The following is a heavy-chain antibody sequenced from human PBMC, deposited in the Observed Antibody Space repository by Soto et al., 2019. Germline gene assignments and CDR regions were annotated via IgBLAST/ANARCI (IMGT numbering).Heavy chain of an antibody. CDR1: EGTFSIYA. Sequence: SVTVTCKASEGTFSIYAINWLRPVTGQGLEWMGGIIPIFGTANYAQKFQGRVTITADKSTSTAYMELSSLTSEDTAVYNRARERGYCYGKYNYGMDIWGQGTTVTVS. J-gene: IGHJ6*02. D-gene: IGHD5-18*01. CDR3: ARERGYCYGKYNYGMDI. V-gene: IGHV1-69*06. CDR2: IIPIFGTA.